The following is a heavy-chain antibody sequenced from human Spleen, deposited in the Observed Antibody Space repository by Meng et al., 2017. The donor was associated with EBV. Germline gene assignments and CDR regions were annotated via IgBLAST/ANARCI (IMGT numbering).Heavy chain of an antibody. Sequence: GQLVEAGGGLVKPGESLGLSCAASGFTFSSYSMNWVRQAPGKGLEWVSSIGSTGSYTHYADSVKGRFTISRDNAKNSLYLQMNSLRADDTAVYYCARDWYFNDFWGQGTLVTVSS. CDR3: ARDWYFNDF. D-gene: IGHD6-13*01. CDR2: IGSTGSYT. V-gene: IGHV3-21*01. CDR1: GFTFSSYS. J-gene: IGHJ4*02.